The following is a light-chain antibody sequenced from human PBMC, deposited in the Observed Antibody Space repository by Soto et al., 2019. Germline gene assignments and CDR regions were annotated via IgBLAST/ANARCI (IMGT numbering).Light chain of an antibody. Sequence: DIQLTQSPSFLSASLGDRVTIYCRATQAMSTYLAWYQQKPGKAPKLLISSASTLQSGVPSRFSGRGAGTCFTITSSSQHPEDLEPYYCQHLKSYQLHLGGGTQVESK. CDR1: QAMSTY. V-gene: IGKV1-9*01. J-gene: IGKJ4*01. CDR3: QHLKSYQLH. CDR2: SAS.